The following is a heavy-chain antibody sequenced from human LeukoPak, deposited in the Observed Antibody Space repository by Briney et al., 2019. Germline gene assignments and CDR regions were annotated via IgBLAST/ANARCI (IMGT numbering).Heavy chain of an antibody. D-gene: IGHD6-19*01. CDR1: GGSFSGYY. CDR2: INHSGST. Sequence: SETLSLTCAVYGGSFSGYYWSWIRQPPGKGLEWIGEINHSGSTNYNPSLKSRVTISVDTSKNQFSLKLSSVTAADTAVYYCARAPVIGWFSRDAFDIWGQGTMVTVSS. CDR3: ARAPVIGWFSRDAFDI. V-gene: IGHV4-34*01. J-gene: IGHJ3*02.